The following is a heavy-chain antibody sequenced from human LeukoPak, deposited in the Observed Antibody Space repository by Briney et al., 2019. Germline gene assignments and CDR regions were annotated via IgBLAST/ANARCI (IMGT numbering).Heavy chain of an antibody. CDR2: IKQDGSEK. J-gene: IGHJ6*02. Sequence: PGGSLRLSCAASGFTFGTYWMTWVRQAPGTGLEWVANIKQDGSEKYYVDSVKGRFTISRDNAKDSLYLQMNSLRTEDTAVYYCARSSRGLDVWGQGTTVSVSS. D-gene: IGHD6-6*01. CDR1: GFTFGTYW. CDR3: ARSSRGLDV. V-gene: IGHV3-7*01.